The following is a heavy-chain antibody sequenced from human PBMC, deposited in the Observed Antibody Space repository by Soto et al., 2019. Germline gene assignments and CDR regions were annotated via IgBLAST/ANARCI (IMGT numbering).Heavy chain of an antibody. V-gene: IGHV3-33*01. D-gene: IGHD6-13*01. CDR1: GFTFSSYG. J-gene: IGHJ3*02. Sequence: QVQLVESGGGVVQPGRSLRLSCAASGFTFSSYGMHWVRQAPGKGLEGVAVIWYDGSNKYYADSVKGRFTISRDNSKNTLYLQMNSLRAEDTAVYSCARDLFGGYSSSWTDAFDIWGQGTMVTVSS. CDR2: IWYDGSNK. CDR3: ARDLFGGYSSSWTDAFDI.